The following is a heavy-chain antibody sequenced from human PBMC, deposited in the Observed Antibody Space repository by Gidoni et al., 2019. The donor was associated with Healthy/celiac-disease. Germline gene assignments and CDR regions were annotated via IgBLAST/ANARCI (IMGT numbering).Heavy chain of an antibody. V-gene: IGHV3-33*01. D-gene: IGHD6-19*01. Sequence: QVQLVESGGGVVQPGRSLRLSCAASGFTFSSYGMHWVRQAPGKGLEWVAVIWYDGSNKYYADSVKGRFTISRDNSKNTLYLQMNSLRAEDTAVYYCARADSSGWYSYAFDIWGQGTMVTVSS. CDR2: IWYDGSNK. CDR1: GFTFSSYG. J-gene: IGHJ3*02. CDR3: ARADSSGWYSYAFDI.